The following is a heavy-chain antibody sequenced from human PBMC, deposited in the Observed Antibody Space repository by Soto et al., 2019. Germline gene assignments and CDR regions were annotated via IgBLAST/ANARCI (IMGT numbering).Heavy chain of an antibody. V-gene: IGHV3-21*01. CDR3: EAIPDRSSSWYFDF. CDR2: ISSSGEYI. D-gene: IGHD6-13*01. CDR1: GLTFSSYS. J-gene: IGHJ4*02. Sequence: EVQLVESGGGLVKPGGSLRLSCAASGLTFSSYSMSWVRQAPGKGLEWVSLISSSGEYIQYADSVKGRFTISRDNAKQSLYLQMNSLRAGDKAIYSYEAIPDRSSSWYFDFWGQGTLVTVSS.